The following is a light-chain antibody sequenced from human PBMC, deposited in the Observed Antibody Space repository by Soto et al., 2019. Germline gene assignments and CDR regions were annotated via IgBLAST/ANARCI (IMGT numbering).Light chain of an antibody. CDR2: AAS. CDR3: QQSYSSPPT. CDR1: QSISNH. V-gene: IGKV1-39*01. J-gene: IGKJ1*01. Sequence: DIQMTQSPSALSASVEDRVIINCRASQSISNHLNWYQQKPGKAPKLLIFAASSLQSGVPSRFSGSRSGPDFTLTISSLLPEDFATYYCQQSYSSPPTFGQGTKVEIK.